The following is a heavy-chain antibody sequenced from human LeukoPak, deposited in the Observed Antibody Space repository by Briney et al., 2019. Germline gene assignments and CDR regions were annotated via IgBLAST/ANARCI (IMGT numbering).Heavy chain of an antibody. CDR3: ASSYYAGNSLDG. V-gene: IGHV6-1*01. J-gene: IGHJ4*02. CDR2: TYYRSKWYH. Sequence: SQTLSLTCAISGDSVSSNSGACNWIRQSPSRGLEWLGRTYYRSKWYHDYSVSVKSRITINPDTSKNQFSLQLNSVTPEDTAVYYCASSYYAGNSLDGWGQGTLVTVSS. D-gene: IGHD4-23*01. CDR1: GDSVSSNSGA.